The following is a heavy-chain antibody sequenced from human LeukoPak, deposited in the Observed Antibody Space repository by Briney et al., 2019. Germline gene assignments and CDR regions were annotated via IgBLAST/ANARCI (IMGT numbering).Heavy chain of an antibody. Sequence: SETLSLTCTVSGGSISSYYWIWMRQPAGKGLEYIGRIYSTESTNYNPSLKSRVTLSADTSKNQFSLKLSSVTAADTAVYYCASSIIRVDDLSPVDYWGRGTLVTVSS. CDR1: GGSISSYY. CDR3: ASSIIRVDDLSPVDY. CDR2: IYSTEST. D-gene: IGHD3-16*02. J-gene: IGHJ4*02. V-gene: IGHV4-4*07.